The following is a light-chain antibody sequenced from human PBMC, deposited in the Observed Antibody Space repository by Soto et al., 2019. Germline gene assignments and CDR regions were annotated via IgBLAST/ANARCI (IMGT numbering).Light chain of an antibody. J-gene: IGKJ1*01. CDR1: QSILYNSNNKNY. Sequence: DIVMTQSPDSLAVSLGERATIKCKSSQSILYNSNNKNYLAWYQRKPGQPPKLLIYWASTRESGVPDRFSGSGSETDFTLTISSLQAEDVAVYYCQQYYDSPQTFGQGTNVEIK. CDR2: WAS. CDR3: QQYYDSPQT. V-gene: IGKV4-1*01.